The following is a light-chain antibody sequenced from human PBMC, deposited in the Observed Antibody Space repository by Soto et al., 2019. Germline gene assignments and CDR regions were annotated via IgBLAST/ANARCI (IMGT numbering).Light chain of an antibody. CDR3: QQYEIYPIT. Sequence: DIQMTQSPSTLSASVGDRVTITCRASQTINSWLAWYQQKPGKAPKLLIYKASSLESGVPSRFSGSGSGTEFTLTISSLQPDDFAAYYCQQYEIYPITFGQGTRXEIK. V-gene: IGKV1-5*03. J-gene: IGKJ5*01. CDR2: KAS. CDR1: QTINSW.